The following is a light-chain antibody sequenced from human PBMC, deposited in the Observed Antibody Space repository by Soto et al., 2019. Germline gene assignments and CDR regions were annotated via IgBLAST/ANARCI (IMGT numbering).Light chain of an antibody. CDR2: EAT. V-gene: IGLV2-8*01. Sequence: QSALTQPPSASGSPGQSVTISCTGTSSDVGAYNYVSWYQHHPGKAPKLMIYEATKRPSGVPDRFSGSKSGNTASLTVSGLQAEDEADYYCSSYAGSLYVFGTGTKLTVL. CDR1: SSDVGAYNY. CDR3: SSYAGSLYV. J-gene: IGLJ1*01.